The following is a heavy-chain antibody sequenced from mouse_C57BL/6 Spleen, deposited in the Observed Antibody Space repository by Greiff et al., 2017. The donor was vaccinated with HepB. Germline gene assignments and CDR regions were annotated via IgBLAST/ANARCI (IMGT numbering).Heavy chain of an antibody. V-gene: IGHV14-1*01. J-gene: IGHJ3*01. CDR1: GFNIKDYY. CDR2: IDPEDGDT. Sequence: DVQLPESGAELVRPGASVKLSCTASGFNIKDYYMHWVKQRPEQGLEWIGRIDPEDGDTEYAPKFQGKATMTADTSSNTAYLQLSSLTSEDTAVYYCTTLELGELAWFAYWGQGTLVTVSA. CDR3: TTLELGELAWFAY. D-gene: IGHD4-1*01.